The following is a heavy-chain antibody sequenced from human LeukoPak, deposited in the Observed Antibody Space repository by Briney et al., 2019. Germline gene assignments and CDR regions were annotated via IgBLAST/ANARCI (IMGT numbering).Heavy chain of an antibody. Sequence: PSETLSLTCTVSGGSISSYYWSWIRQPPGKGLEWIGYIYYSGSTNYNPSLKSRVTISADTSKNQLSLKLSSVTAADTAVYYCARAVADAFDIWGQGTMVTVSS. CDR2: IYYSGST. V-gene: IGHV4-59*08. CDR1: GGSISSYY. D-gene: IGHD6-19*01. CDR3: ARAVADAFDI. J-gene: IGHJ3*02.